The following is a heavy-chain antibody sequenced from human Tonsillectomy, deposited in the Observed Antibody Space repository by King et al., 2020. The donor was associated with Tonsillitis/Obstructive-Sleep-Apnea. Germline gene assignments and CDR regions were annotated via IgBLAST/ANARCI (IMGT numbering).Heavy chain of an antibody. V-gene: IGHV3-33*01. J-gene: IGHJ4*02. CDR2: IWYDGSNE. CDR3: ARYYGDLGFDY. Sequence: VQLVESGGGVVQPGTSLRLSCAASGFTFSGYGMHWVRQAPGKGLEWVTFIWYDGSNEYYADSVKGRFTISRDNSKNTLYLQRNSLRAEDTAVYYCARYYGDLGFDYWGQGTLVTVSP. D-gene: IGHD4-17*01. CDR1: GFTFSGYG.